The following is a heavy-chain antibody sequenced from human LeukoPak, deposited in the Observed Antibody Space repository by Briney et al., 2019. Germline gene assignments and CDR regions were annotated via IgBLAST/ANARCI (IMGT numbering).Heavy chain of an antibody. CDR3: ARRTAASGRVYYAMDV. Sequence: GRSLRLSCAASGFTFSNYGMHWVRQAPGKGLEWVAVISYDRSSKSYADSVNGRFTISRDSFGNTLYLQMNSLRAEDTAVYYCARRTAASGRVYYAMDVWGQGTTVTVSS. CDR2: ISYDRSSK. CDR1: GFTFSNYG. V-gene: IGHV3-30*03. D-gene: IGHD6-13*01. J-gene: IGHJ6*02.